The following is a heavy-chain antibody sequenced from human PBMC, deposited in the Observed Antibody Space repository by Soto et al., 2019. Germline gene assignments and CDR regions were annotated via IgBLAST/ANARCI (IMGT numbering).Heavy chain of an antibody. D-gene: IGHD2-2*01. J-gene: IGHJ4*01. Sequence: PGESLKISCKASGYIFIDYWIGWVRQMPGKGLEWMGIVYPRDSDTRYSPSFQGQVTISADTSITTAYLQWSGLRASDTAMYFCARHLVGSTRGNFDYWGQGTLVTVSS. CDR1: GYIFIDYW. CDR3: ARHLVGSTRGNFDY. V-gene: IGHV5-51*01. CDR2: VYPRDSDT.